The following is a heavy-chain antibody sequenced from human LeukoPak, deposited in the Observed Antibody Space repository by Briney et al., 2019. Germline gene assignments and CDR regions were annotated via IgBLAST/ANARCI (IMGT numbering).Heavy chain of an antibody. CDR1: GGSISSYY. J-gene: IGHJ3*02. CDR2: IYYGGST. CDR3: ARHDGIADAFDI. Sequence: PSETLSLTCTVSGGSISSYYWSWIRQPPGKGLEWIGYIYYGGSTNYNPSLKSRVTISVDTSKNQFSLKLSSVTAADTAVYYCARHDGIADAFDIWGQGTMVTVSS. D-gene: IGHD6-13*01. V-gene: IGHV4-59*08.